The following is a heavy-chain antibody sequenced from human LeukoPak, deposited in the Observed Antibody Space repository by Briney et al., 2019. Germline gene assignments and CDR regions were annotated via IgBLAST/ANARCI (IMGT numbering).Heavy chain of an antibody. CDR3: ARAAVAARWFDP. CDR1: GGSISSYY. Sequence: SETLSLTCTVSGGSISSYYWNWIRQPPGKGLEYIGYIFYSGRTNYNPSLKSRVTLSVDTSKNWFSLRLTSVTAADTAVYYCARAAVAARWFDPWGQGTRVIVSS. J-gene: IGHJ5*02. CDR2: IFYSGRT. V-gene: IGHV4-59*01. D-gene: IGHD6-19*01.